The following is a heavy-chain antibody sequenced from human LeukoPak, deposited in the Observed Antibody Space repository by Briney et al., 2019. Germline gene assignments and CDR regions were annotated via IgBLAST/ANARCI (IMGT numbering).Heavy chain of an antibody. J-gene: IGHJ4*02. CDR3: ARGSTAPFDY. CDR1: AGSISSYY. D-gene: IGHD4-17*01. V-gene: IGHV4-59*01. CDR2: IYYSGST. Sequence: SETLSLTCSVSAGSISSYYWSWIRQPPGKGLEWIGYIYYSGSTNYNPSLKSRVTISVDTSKNQFSLKLSSVTAADTAVYYCARGSTAPFDYWGQGTLATVSS.